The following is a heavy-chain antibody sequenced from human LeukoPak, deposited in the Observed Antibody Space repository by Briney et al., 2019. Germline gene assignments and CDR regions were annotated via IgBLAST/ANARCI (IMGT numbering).Heavy chain of an antibody. CDR2: INHSGST. J-gene: IGHJ4*02. Sequence: PGGSLRLSCAASGFSFSTYSMNWIRQPPGKGLEWIGEINHSGSTNYNPSLKSRVTISVDTSKNQFSLKLSSVTAADTAVYYCARGPSYYYDSSGYFPDYWGQGTLVTVSS. V-gene: IGHV4-34*01. CDR3: ARGPSYYYDSSGYFPDY. CDR1: GFSFSTYS. D-gene: IGHD3-22*01.